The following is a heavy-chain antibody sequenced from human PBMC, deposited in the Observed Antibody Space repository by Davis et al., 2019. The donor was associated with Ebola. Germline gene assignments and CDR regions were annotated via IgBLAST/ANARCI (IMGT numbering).Heavy chain of an antibody. CDR1: GGCVGSDY. Sequence: SETLSLTCSVSGGCVGSDYWSWIRQSPGKGLEWIAFISNGGRTIYNPSIRGRVTISIDTSKNQFSLEVRSVTAADTAFYYCVRGSDAYKTGYWGQGTLVTVSS. CDR3: VRGSDAYKTGY. CDR2: ISNGGRT. V-gene: IGHV4-59*02. J-gene: IGHJ4*02. D-gene: IGHD5-24*01.